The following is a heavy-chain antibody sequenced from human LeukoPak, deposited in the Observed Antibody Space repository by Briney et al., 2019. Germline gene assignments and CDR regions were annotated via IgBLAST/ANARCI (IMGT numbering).Heavy chain of an antibody. V-gene: IGHV3-72*01. CDR1: GFTFSVHN. CDR2: IRNKANSYTT. J-gene: IGHJ4*02. Sequence: PGGCLRLSCTASGFTFSVHNMDWVRQAPWKGLEWVFRIRNKANSYTTDYAASVKGRFTVSRDDSKNSLFLQMLSLKTEDTAMYYCTRASISSTPYYFDYWGQGALVTVSS. CDR3: TRASISSTPYYFDY. D-gene: IGHD5-12*01.